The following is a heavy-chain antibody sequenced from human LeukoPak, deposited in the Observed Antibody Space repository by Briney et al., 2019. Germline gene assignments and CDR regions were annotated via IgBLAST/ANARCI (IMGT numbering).Heavy chain of an antibody. CDR2: INQDGGAI. Sequence: GGSLRLSPIGSRVTFRKTSMMCVRQAPGKGLEWVANINQDGGAISYVDSVKGRFTISRDNAKNSLFLQMNSVRDEDTAIYYCATYVKWAAGDVWGQGTTVSVSS. CDR3: ATYVKWAAGDV. V-gene: IGHV3-7*01. CDR1: RVTFRKTS. D-gene: IGHD1-26*01. J-gene: IGHJ6*02.